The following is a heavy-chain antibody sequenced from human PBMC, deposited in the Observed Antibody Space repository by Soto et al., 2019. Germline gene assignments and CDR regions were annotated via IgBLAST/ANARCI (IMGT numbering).Heavy chain of an antibody. D-gene: IGHD6-19*01. CDR2: IYWDDDK. CDR1: GFSLSTSGVG. Sequence: QITLKESGPTLVKPTQTLTLTCTFSGFSLSTSGVGVGWIRQPPGKALEWLALIYWDDDKRYSPSLKSRLTITQDTSKNQVVLTMTNMDPVDTATYYCAHMYDRYSSGWLFDYWGQGTLVTVSS. V-gene: IGHV2-5*02. CDR3: AHMYDRYSSGWLFDY. J-gene: IGHJ4*02.